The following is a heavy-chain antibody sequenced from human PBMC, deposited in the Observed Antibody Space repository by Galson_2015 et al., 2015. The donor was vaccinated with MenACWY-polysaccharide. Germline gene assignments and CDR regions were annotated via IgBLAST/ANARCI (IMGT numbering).Heavy chain of an antibody. D-gene: IGHD2-2*01. CDR3: AREGSRIVFHAFDV. CDR1: GSRFSGSG. V-gene: IGHV3-33*01. J-gene: IGHJ3*01. CDR2: IQYDGTNK. Sequence: SLRLSCAASGSRFSGSGMHWVRLAPGKGLEWVAVIQYDGTNKVYADSVKGRFTISRDNSKNTLFLQMNTLGVDDTAMYYCAREGSRIVFHAFDVWGQGTMVTVSP.